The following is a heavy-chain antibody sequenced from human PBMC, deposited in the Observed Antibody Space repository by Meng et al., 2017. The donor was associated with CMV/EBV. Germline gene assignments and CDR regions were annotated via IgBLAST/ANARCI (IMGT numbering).Heavy chain of an antibody. J-gene: IGHJ6*02. CDR3: ARDGPDIVVVPAAIRVAAAGTDYYYYYGMDV. V-gene: IGHV1-46*01. CDR2: INPSGGST. CDR1: GYTFTSHY. Sequence: ASVKVSCKASGYTFTSHYMYWVRQAPRQGLEWMGIINPSGGSTSYAQKLQGRVTMTRDTSTSTVYMELSSLRSEDTAVYYCARDGPDIVVVPAAIRVAAAGTDYYYYYGMDVWGQGTTVTVSS. D-gene: IGHD2-2*02.